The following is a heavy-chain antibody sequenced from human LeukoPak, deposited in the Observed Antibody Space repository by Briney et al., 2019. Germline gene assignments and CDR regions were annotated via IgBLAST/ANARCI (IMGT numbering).Heavy chain of an antibody. J-gene: IGHJ4*02. CDR3: TTALWFGELSFDY. V-gene: IGHV3-15*01. CDR1: GFTFSNAW. D-gene: IGHD3-10*01. Sequence: GGSLRLSCAASGFTFSNAWMSWGRQAPGKGLEWVGRIKSKTDGGTTDYAAPVKGRFTISRDDSKNTLYLQMNSLKTEDTAVYYCTTALWFGELSFDYWGQGTLVTVSS. CDR2: IKSKTDGGTT.